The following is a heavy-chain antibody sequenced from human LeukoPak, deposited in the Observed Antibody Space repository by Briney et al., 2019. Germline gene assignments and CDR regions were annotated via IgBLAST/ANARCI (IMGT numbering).Heavy chain of an antibody. V-gene: IGHV3-23*01. CDR1: GFTFSSYA. Sequence: GGPLRLSCAASGFTFSSYAMSWVRQAPGKGLEWVSAISGSGGSTYYADSVKGRFTISRDNSKNTLYLQMSSLRAEDTAVYYCAKDRWTEVDAFDIWGQGTMVTVSS. CDR2: ISGSGGST. J-gene: IGHJ3*02. CDR3: AKDRWTEVDAFDI. D-gene: IGHD1-1*01.